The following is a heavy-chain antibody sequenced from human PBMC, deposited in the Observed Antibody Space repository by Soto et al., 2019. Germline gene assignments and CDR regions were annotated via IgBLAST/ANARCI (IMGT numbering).Heavy chain of an antibody. D-gene: IGHD6-13*01. CDR2: ISRSSSNI. J-gene: IGHJ6*02. CDR1: GFNFSSYS. Sequence: EVQLVESGGGLVKPGGSLRLSCAASGFNFSSYSMNWVRQAPGKGLEWVPSISRSSSNIYYVDSVKGRVTISRDNANNSVYLQMNSLRAEDAAVYYCARDLNVAAAVNGYYYYGMAVWGPGTTVTVSS. V-gene: IGHV3-21*01. CDR3: ARDLNVAAAVNGYYYYGMAV.